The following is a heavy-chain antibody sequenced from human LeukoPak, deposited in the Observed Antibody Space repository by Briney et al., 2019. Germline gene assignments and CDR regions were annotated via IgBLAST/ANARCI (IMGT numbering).Heavy chain of an antibody. CDR3: GGGSSSGWADYFDY. CDR2: NYADGKDP. J-gene: IGHJ4*02. V-gene: IGHV3-74*01. CDR1: GFTFSNYW. D-gene: IGHD6-19*01. Sequence: GGSLRHSCAPSGFTFSNYWRHWVRQAPGKGLVWVSRNYADGKDPPYADSVKGRFSISRDNAKSTLYLQVNSLRAEDTAVYYGGGGSSSGWADYFDYWGQGVLVTVSS.